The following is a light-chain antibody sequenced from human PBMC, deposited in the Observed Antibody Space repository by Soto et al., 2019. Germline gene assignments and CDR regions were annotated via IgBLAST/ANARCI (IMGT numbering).Light chain of an antibody. CDR1: QVISNY. CDR3: QKYNSVPLT. Sequence: DIQLTQSPSFLSPSIGESVTITCRASQVISNYLAWYQQKPGKAPTLLIHAASTLQSGVSSRFSGSGSGTDFTLTIGSLQPEDVATYYCQKYNSVPLTFGGGTKVDVK. V-gene: IGKV1-27*01. J-gene: IGKJ4*01. CDR2: AAS.